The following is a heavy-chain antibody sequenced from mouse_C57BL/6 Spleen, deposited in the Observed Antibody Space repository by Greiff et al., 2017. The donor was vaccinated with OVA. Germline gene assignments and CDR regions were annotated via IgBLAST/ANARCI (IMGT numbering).Heavy chain of an antibody. CDR2: IYPGDGDT. Sequence: VKLMESGPELVKPGASVKISCKASGYAFSSSWMNWVKQRPGKGLEWIGRIYPGDGDTNYNGKFKGKATLTADKSSSTAYMQLSSLTSEDSAVYCCARYYYGSSYGYFDVWGTGTTVTVSS. CDR3: ARYYYGSSYGYFDV. D-gene: IGHD1-1*01. V-gene: IGHV1-82*01. CDR1: GYAFSSSW. J-gene: IGHJ1*03.